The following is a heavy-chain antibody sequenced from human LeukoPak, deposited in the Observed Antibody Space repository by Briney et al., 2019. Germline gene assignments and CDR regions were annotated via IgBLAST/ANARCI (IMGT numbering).Heavy chain of an antibody. D-gene: IGHD3-10*01. V-gene: IGHV4-30-2*03. CDR1: GGSISSGGYY. CDR2: IYHSGST. CDR3: ATRLEILRSYFDY. J-gene: IGHJ4*02. Sequence: ASETLSLTCTVSGGSISSGGYYWSWIRQPPGKGLEWIGYIYHSGSTYYNPSLKSRVTISVDTSKNQFSLKLSSVTAADTAVYYCATRLEILRSYFDYWGQGTLVTVSS.